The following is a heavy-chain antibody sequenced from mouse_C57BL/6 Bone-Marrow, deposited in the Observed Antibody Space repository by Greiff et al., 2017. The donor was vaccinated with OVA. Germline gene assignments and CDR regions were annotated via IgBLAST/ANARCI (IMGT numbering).Heavy chain of an antibody. Sequence: EVMLVESGGDLVKPGGSLKLSCAASGYTFSSYGMSWVRQTPDKRLEWVATISSGGSYTYYPDSVKGRSTISRDNAKNTQYPQMSSLKTEDTAMYYCARHRHVGYYDFDYWGQGTTLTVSS. J-gene: IGHJ2*01. CDR3: ARHRHVGYYDFDY. V-gene: IGHV5-6*02. CDR2: ISSGGSYT. CDR1: GYTFSSYG. D-gene: IGHD2-3*01.